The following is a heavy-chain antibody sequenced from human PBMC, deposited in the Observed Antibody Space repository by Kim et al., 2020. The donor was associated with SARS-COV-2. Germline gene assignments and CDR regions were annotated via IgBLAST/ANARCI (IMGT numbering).Heavy chain of an antibody. CDR2: ISSNGGST. Sequence: GGSLRLSCAASGFTFSSYAMSWVRQAPGKGLEWVSAISSNGGSTYYADSVKGRFTISRDNSKNTLYLQMNSLRAEDTAVYYCARTGGGSYRNYECYFDYWGQGTLVTVSS. CDR1: GFTFSSYA. V-gene: IGHV3-23*01. CDR3: ARTGGGSYRNYECYFDY. D-gene: IGHD1-26*01. J-gene: IGHJ4*02.